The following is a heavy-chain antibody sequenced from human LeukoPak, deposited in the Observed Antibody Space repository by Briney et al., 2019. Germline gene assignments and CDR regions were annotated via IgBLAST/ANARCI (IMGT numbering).Heavy chain of an antibody. V-gene: IGHV4-31*03. D-gene: IGHD5-12*01. CDR2: IYCSGST. CDR1: GGSISSGGYS. CDR3: ARGYSGTTRGYFDY. Sequence: SETLSLTCTVSGGSISSGGYSWSWIRQHPGKGLEWIGYIYCSGSTYYNPSLKSRVTISVDTSKNQFSLKLSSVTAADTAVYYCARGYSGTTRGYFDYWGQGTLVTVSS. J-gene: IGHJ4*02.